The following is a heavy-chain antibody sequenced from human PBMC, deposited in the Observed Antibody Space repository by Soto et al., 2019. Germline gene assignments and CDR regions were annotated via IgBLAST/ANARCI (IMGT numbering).Heavy chain of an antibody. J-gene: IGHJ3*02. CDR3: ARGVINDAFDI. D-gene: IGHD3-10*01. CDR2: ISAYKGRT. V-gene: IGHV1-18*01. CDR1: GYTFTSHG. Sequence: ASSEGSCKASGYTFTSHGITWVRQAPGQGLEWMGWISAYKGRTDYAQRVQGRVTMTTDTSTSTAYMELRSLRSDDTAVYYCARGVINDAFDIWGQGTMVTVSS.